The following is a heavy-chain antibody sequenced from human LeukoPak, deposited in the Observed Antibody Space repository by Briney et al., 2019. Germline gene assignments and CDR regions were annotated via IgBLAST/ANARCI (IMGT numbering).Heavy chain of an antibody. V-gene: IGHV4-59*01. Sequence: PSETLSLTCTVSGVSISSNYWSWLRQPPGKGLEWIGYIHKNVGTNYNPSLKSRVTISLDTSENQFSLKLSSVTAADTAVYYCARTFDTSGYYYYYDNWGQGTLVTVSS. J-gene: IGHJ4*02. D-gene: IGHD3-22*01. CDR1: GVSISSNY. CDR3: ARTFDTSGYYYYYDN. CDR2: IHKNVGT.